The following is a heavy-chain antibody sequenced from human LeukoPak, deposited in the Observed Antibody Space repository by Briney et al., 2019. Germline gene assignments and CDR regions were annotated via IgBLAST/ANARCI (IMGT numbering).Heavy chain of an antibody. CDR2: INPNSGGT. Sequence: ASVKVSCKASGYTFTGYYMHWVRQAPGQGLEWMGWINPNSGGTNYAQKFQGRVTMTRDTSISAAYMELSRLRSDDTAVYYCARVFYYDSSGYSGNDYWGQGTLVTVSS. CDR1: GYTFTGYY. D-gene: IGHD3-22*01. J-gene: IGHJ4*02. CDR3: ARVFYYDSSGYSGNDY. V-gene: IGHV1-2*02.